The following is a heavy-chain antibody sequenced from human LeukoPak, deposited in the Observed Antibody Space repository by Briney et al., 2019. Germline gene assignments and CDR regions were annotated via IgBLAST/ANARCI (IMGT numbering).Heavy chain of an antibody. V-gene: IGHV3-48*02. CDR2: ITSSSSTI. CDR1: GFTFRNHG. CDR3: ARVDWMIGAFDI. Sequence: PGMSLRLSCAASGFTFRNHGMHWVRQAPGKGLEWVSYITSSSSTIYYADSVRGRFTISRDNAKNSLYLQMNSLRDEDTAVYYCARVDWMIGAFDIWGQGTMVTVSS. D-gene: IGHD3-22*01. J-gene: IGHJ3*02.